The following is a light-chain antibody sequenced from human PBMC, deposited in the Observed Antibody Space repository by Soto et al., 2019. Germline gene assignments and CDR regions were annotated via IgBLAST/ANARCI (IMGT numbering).Light chain of an antibody. CDR3: QQYKNYYPT. CDR1: QGIINY. Sequence: AIQLTQSPSSLSASVGDRVTMSFRASQGIINYLSWYQQKPGKAPKILIYDASSLESGVPSRFSGSGSGTEFTLTISSLQPDDFAIYYCQQYKNYYPTFGQGTKVDNK. CDR2: DAS. V-gene: IGKV1D-13*01. J-gene: IGKJ1*01.